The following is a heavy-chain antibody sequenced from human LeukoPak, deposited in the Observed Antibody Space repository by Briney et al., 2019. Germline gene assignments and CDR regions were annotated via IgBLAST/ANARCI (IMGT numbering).Heavy chain of an antibody. CDR1: GYTFTSYG. Sequence: ASVRVSCKASGYTFTSYGISWVRQAPGQGLDWMGWINAYNGNTNYAQKLQGRVTMTTDTSTRTAYMELRSLRSDDTAVYYCARGGNRWEQMGSWGQGTLVTVSS. D-gene: IGHD1-26*01. CDR3: ARGGNRWEQMGS. V-gene: IGHV1-18*01. J-gene: IGHJ5*02. CDR2: INAYNGNT.